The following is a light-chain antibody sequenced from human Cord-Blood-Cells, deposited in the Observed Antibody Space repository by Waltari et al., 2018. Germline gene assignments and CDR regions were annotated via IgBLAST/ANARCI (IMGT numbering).Light chain of an antibody. CDR2: EGS. Sequence: QSALTQPASVSGSPGQSITLSCTGTSSDVGSYNLVSWYQQHPGKAPKLMIYEGSKRPSGVSNRFSGAKSGNTAYLTISGLQAEDEADYYCCSYAGSSTWVFGGGTKLTFL. CDR3: CSYAGSSTWV. J-gene: IGLJ3*02. CDR1: SSDVGSYNL. V-gene: IGLV2-23*01.